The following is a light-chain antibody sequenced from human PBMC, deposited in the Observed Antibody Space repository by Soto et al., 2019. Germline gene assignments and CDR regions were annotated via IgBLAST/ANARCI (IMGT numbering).Light chain of an antibody. J-gene: IGLJ2*01. CDR1: ISDVGSSNF. CDR2: EVT. V-gene: IGLV2-14*01. Sequence: QSALTQPASVSGSPGQSITISCTGTISDVGSSNFVSWYQQHPGKAPKLLIYEVTNRPSGVSVRFSGSKSGRTASLIISGLQADDESDYYCSSYTISRTLVFGGGTKVTVL. CDR3: SSYTISRTLV.